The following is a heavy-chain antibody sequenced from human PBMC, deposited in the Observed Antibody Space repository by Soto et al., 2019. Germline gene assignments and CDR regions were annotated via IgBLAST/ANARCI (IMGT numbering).Heavy chain of an antibody. V-gene: IGHV1-69*13. CDR2: IILVFGTA. Sequence: SVKVSCKASGYRFTTFYIHWVRQAPGQGLEWMGGIILVFGTANYAQKFQGRVTITADESMSTAYMELSSLRSEDTAVYYCARGGKYYYDSSGYYARWGQGTLVTVSS. CDR3: ARGGKYYYDSSGYYAR. J-gene: IGHJ4*02. CDR1: GYRFTTFY. D-gene: IGHD3-22*01.